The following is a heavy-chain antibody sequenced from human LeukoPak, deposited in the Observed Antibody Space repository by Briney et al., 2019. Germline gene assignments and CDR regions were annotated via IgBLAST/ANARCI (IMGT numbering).Heavy chain of an antibody. V-gene: IGHV3-30*02. CDR1: GFTFSSYG. D-gene: IGHD5-18*01. CDR2: ILYDGSNK. J-gene: IGHJ3*02. CDR3: AKGMSAMAKSDAFDI. Sequence: PGGSLRLSCAASGFTFSSYGMHWVRQAPGKGLEWVAFILYDGSNKYYADSVKGRFTISRDNSKNTLYLQMNSLRAEDTAVYYCAKGMSAMAKSDAFDIWGQGTMVTVSS.